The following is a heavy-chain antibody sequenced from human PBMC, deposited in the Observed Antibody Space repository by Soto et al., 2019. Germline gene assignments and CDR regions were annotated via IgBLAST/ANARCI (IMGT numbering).Heavy chain of an antibody. V-gene: IGHV4-39*01. Sequence: KPSETLSLTCIVSGGSISSSSYYWGWTRQPPGKGLEWIGSIYYSGSTYYNPSLKSRVTISVDTSKNQFSLKLSSVTAADTAVFYCERHRARNWLDPWGQGTLVTVYS. CDR1: GGSISSSSYY. CDR2: IYYSGST. J-gene: IGHJ5*02. D-gene: IGHD6-6*01. CDR3: ERHRARNWLDP.